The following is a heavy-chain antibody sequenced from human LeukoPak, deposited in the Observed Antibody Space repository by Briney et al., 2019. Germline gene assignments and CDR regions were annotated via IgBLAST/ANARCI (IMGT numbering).Heavy chain of an antibody. J-gene: IGHJ4*02. Sequence: PGRSLRLSCAASGFTFGAYAMHWVRQSPGKGLEWVALISYDGNNEWYADSVKGRFTVSRDNSKNTLYLQMNSLRAEDTAVYYCAKDPGGSYQRGVDYWGQGTLVTVSS. D-gene: IGHD1-26*01. CDR1: GFTFGAYA. CDR2: ISYDGNNE. V-gene: IGHV3-30*04. CDR3: AKDPGGSYQRGVDY.